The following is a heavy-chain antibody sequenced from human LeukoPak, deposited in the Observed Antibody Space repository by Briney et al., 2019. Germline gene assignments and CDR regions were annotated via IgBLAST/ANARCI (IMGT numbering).Heavy chain of an antibody. Sequence: ASVKVSCKASGYTFTNYVVRWVRQAPGQRPEWMGWINAGNGDTKYSQNFQGRVTITRDTSASTAYMELSSLTSEDTALYYCARDDCGDTCYPGGYWGQGTLVTVSS. CDR3: ARDDCGDTCYPGGY. J-gene: IGHJ4*02. CDR2: INAGNGDT. V-gene: IGHV1-3*01. CDR1: GYTFTNYV. D-gene: IGHD2-21*01.